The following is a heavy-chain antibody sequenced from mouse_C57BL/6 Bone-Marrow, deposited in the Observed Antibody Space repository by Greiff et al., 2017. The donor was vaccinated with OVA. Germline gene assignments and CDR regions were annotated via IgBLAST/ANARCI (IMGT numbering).Heavy chain of an antibody. CDR2: INPSTGGT. CDR1: GYSFTGYY. J-gene: IGHJ3*01. V-gene: IGHV1-42*01. CDR3: ARRTARAWFAY. Sequence: EVKLQESGPELVKPGASVKISCKASGYSFTGYYMNWVKQSPEKSLEWIGEINPSTGGTTYNQKFKAKATLTVDKSSSTAYMQLKSLTSEDSAVYYCARRTARAWFAYWGQGTLVTVSA. D-gene: IGHD1-2*01.